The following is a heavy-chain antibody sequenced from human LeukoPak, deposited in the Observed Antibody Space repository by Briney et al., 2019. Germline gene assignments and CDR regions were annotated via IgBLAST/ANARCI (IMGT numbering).Heavy chain of an antibody. CDR2: IGARGHNT. V-gene: IGHV3-23*01. Sequence: SGGSLRLSCAASGFTFGDYAMSWVRQAPGKGLEWVSGIGARGHNTYYADSVQGRFIISRDNSQDKLFLQMNSLRDDDTAIYYCTKEPELLPCGDWFDPWGQGTLVTVPS. CDR3: TKEPELLPCGDWFDP. J-gene: IGHJ5*02. CDR1: GFTFGDYA. D-gene: IGHD1-14*01.